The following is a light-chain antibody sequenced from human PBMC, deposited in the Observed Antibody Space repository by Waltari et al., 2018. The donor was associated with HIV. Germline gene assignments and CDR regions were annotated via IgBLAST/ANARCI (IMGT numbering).Light chain of an antibody. Sequence: DIQMTQSPSSLSASVGDRVTITCQASQDITHYLNWYQQKPGKAPNLLIFDASKLQPGVPSRCRGSGAGTDFTFTISSLEPEDIATYFCQHHDNLPITFGQGTRLEMK. V-gene: IGKV1-33*01. CDR1: QDITHY. CDR2: DAS. J-gene: IGKJ5*01. CDR3: QHHDNLPIT.